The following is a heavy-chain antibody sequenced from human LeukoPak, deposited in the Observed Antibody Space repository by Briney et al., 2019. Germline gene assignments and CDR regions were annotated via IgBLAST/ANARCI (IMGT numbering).Heavy chain of an antibody. J-gene: IGHJ3*02. CDR1: GGTFSSYA. D-gene: IGHD2-8*02. CDR3: ASAFWSSDAFDI. CDR2: IIPIFGTA. Sequence: SVKVSCKASGGTFSSYAISWVRQAPGQGLEWMGRIIPIFGTANYAQKFQGRVTITTDESTSTAYMELSSLRSEDTAVYYCASAFWSSDAFDIWGQGTMITVSS. V-gene: IGHV1-69*05.